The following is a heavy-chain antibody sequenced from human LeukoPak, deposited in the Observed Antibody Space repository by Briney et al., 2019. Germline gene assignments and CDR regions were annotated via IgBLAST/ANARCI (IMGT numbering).Heavy chain of an antibody. D-gene: IGHD3-22*01. Sequence: SVKVSCKASGGTFSSYAISWVRQAPGQGLEWMGRIIPILGIANYAQKFQGRVTITADKSTSTAYMELSSLRSEDTAVYYCARDPTPEGNYYDSSGSDAFDIWGQGTMVTVSS. CDR3: ARDPTPEGNYYDSSGSDAFDI. J-gene: IGHJ3*02. CDR1: GGTFSSYA. V-gene: IGHV1-69*04. CDR2: IIPILGIA.